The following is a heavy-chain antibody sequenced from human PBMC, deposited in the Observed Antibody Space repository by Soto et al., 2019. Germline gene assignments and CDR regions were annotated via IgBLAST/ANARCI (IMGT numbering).Heavy chain of an antibody. Sequence: EVPVMESGGGLIQPGGSLRLSCAASGFTFSDYAMAWVGQVPGKGLEWVSGISDSGITTKYAASVKGRFTISRDNSKNTLFLQMTSLKAADTAVYYCAKDARRSGIVGQWVAWGQGALVTVSS. J-gene: IGHJ5*02. CDR2: ISDSGITT. D-gene: IGHD1-26*01. CDR3: AKDARRSGIVGQWVA. CDR1: GFTFSDYA. V-gene: IGHV3-23*01.